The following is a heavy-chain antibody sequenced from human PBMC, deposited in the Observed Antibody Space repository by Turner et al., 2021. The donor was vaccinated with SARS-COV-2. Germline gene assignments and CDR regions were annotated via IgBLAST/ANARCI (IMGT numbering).Heavy chain of an antibody. Sequence: QVRLVESGGGVVQPGRSLRLSCAASGFTFSSYGMHWVRQAPGKGLEWVAVISYDGSNKYYADSVKGRFTISRDNSKNTLYLQMNSLRAEDTAVYYCAKGGGSGLLNFDYWGQGTLVTVSS. CDR2: ISYDGSNK. J-gene: IGHJ4*02. CDR3: AKGGGSGLLNFDY. V-gene: IGHV3-30*18. D-gene: IGHD6-19*01. CDR1: GFTFSSYG.